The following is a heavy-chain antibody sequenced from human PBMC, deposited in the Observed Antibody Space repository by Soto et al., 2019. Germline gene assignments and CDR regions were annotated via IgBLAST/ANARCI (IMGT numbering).Heavy chain of an antibody. V-gene: IGHV1-2*02. CDR3: ARDLGGSRDS. D-gene: IGHD1-26*01. Sequence: GVSVKVSCKASGNTFTGYYIHWVRQAPGQGLEWMGWINPNNDGTTYGEKFQGRVTMTRDTSTSTAYMELSRLRSDDTAVYYCARDLGGSRDSWGQGTLVTVSS. CDR2: INPNNDGT. CDR1: GNTFTGYY. J-gene: IGHJ4*02.